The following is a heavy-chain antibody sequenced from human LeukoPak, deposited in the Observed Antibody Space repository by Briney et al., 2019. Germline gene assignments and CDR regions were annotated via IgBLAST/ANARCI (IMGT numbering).Heavy chain of an antibody. D-gene: IGHD3-10*01. Sequence: GASVTVSCKASGYTFTGYYMHWVRQAPGQGLEWMGWINPNSGGTNYAQKFQGRVTMTRDTSISTAYMELSRLRSDDTAVYYCARIAVWFYYGMDVWGQGTTVTVSS. V-gene: IGHV1-2*02. CDR3: ARIAVWFYYGMDV. CDR2: INPNSGGT. J-gene: IGHJ6*02. CDR1: GYTFTGYY.